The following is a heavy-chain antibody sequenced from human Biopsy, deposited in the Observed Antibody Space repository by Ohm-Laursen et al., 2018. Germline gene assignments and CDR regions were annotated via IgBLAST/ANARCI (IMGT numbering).Heavy chain of an antibody. D-gene: IGHD3-9*01. CDR1: PGTFNSYG. CDR3: ATKLTGYFHH. V-gene: IGHV1-69*04. Sequence: SVKVSCKAPPGTFNSYGIIWVRQAPGQGLEWMGRIIPILRTTAYAQTFLDRVTVAADTSTSTATMELRSLRSDDTAVYYCATKLTGYFHHWGQGTLVIVSS. CDR2: IIPILRTT. J-gene: IGHJ1*01.